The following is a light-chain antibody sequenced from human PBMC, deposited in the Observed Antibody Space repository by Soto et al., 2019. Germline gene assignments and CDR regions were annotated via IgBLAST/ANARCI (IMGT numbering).Light chain of an antibody. V-gene: IGKV1-39*01. CDR2: AAS. Sequence: DIQMTQTPSSLSASLGDRVTISCRASQSISSYLNRYQQKPGKAPKLLTHAASSFQSGVPSSFSGRRDGTDLTLTISSQQPEDCANYYFQRRYSPPYTFGQGTKLEIK. CDR3: QRRYSPPYT. J-gene: IGKJ2*01. CDR1: QSISSY.